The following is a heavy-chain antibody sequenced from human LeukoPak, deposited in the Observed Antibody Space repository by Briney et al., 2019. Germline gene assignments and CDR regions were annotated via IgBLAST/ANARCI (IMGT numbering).Heavy chain of an antibody. Sequence: SETLSLTCTVSGGSISSSSYYWGWIRQPPGKGLEWIGSIYYSGSTYYNPSLKSRVTISVDKSKNQFSLKLSSVTAADTAVYYCARAYYGSGSYFRTAVDAFDIWGQGTMVTVSS. J-gene: IGHJ3*02. V-gene: IGHV4-39*07. CDR3: ARAYYGSGSYFRTAVDAFDI. CDR2: IYYSGST. CDR1: GGSISSSSYY. D-gene: IGHD3-10*01.